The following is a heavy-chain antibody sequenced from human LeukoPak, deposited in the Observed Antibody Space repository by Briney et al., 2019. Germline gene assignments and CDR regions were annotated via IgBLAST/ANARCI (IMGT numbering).Heavy chain of an antibody. V-gene: IGHV1-2*06. CDR2: INPNSGGT. J-gene: IGHJ4*02. D-gene: IGHD3-22*01. CDR3: ARDRRTYYYDSSGYWAFDY. Sequence: ASVKVSCKASGYTFTGYYMHWVRQAPGQGLEWMGRINPNSGGTNYAQKFQGRVTMTRDTSISTAYMELSRLRSDDTAVYYCARDRRTYYYDSSGYWAFDYWGQGTLVIVSS. CDR1: GYTFTGYY.